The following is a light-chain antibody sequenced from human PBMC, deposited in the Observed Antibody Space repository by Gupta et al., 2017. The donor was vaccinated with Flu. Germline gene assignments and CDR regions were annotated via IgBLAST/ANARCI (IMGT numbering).Light chain of an antibody. Sequence: SVLTQPPSVSLVPAQTAWTTCGGSKIGSKSVHWYQHKTGQAPVLVVYDENDRSSGLPERFSGSKSGNTATLTICRVETEDEADYYCRVWDSSSDHCVFGGGTKVTVL. J-gene: IGLJ3*02. V-gene: IGLV3-21*02. CDR2: DEN. CDR3: RVWDSSSDHCV. CDR1: KIGSKS.